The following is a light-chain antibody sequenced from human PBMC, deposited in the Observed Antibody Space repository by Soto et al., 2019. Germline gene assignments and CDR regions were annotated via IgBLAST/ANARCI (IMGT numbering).Light chain of an antibody. CDR1: QSISTY. J-gene: IGKJ1*01. V-gene: IGKV1-39*01. Sequence: IQMTPSPSSLSASVGDRVTISCRAGQSISTYLNWYQQKPGTAPRLLIYSASSVKTGVPPRFSGSGSGRDFTLTISSLRPEDIATYFCQQSYTSPPWTFGQGTKVDIK. CDR2: SAS. CDR3: QQSYTSPPWT.